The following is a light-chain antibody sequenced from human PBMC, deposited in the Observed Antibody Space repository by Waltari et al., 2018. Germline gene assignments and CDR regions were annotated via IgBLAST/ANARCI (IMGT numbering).Light chain of an antibody. J-gene: IGKJ3*01. CDR2: WAS. V-gene: IGKV4-1*01. Sequence: DIVMTQSPDSLTVSLGERATINCKSSQNVLYSSNNKNYLAWYQQKPGQPPKLPIYWASTRESGVPDRFSGSGSGTDFTLTISSLQAEDVAVYYCQQYYNTPFTFGPGTKVDIK. CDR1: QNVLYSSNNKNY. CDR3: QQYYNTPFT.